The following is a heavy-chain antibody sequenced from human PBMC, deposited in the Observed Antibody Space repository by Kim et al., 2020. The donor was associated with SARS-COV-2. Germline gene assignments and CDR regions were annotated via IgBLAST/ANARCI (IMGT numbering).Heavy chain of an antibody. V-gene: IGHV3-20*04. CDR1: GFTFGDYG. CDR2: INWNGGST. J-gene: IGHJ3*02. Sequence: GGSLRLSCAASGFTFGDYGMSWVRQAPGKGLEWVSGINWNGGSTGYADSVKGRFTISRDNAKNSLYLQMNSLRAEDTALYYCAAYSSSWYQYSAFDIWGQGTMVTVSS. CDR3: AAYSSSWYQYSAFDI. D-gene: IGHD6-13*01.